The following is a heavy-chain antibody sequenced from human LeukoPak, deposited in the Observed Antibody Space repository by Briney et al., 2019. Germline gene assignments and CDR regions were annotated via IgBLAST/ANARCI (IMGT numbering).Heavy chain of an antibody. CDR3: AKDAGTSRNPSYYYYGMDV. CDR1: GFTFSSYA. V-gene: IGHV3-23*01. CDR2: ISGSGGST. Sequence: GGSLRLSCAASGFTFSSYAMSWVRQAPGKGLEWVSAISGSGGSTYYADSVKGRFTISRDNSKNTLYLQMNSLRAEDTAVYHCAKDAGTSRNPSYYYYGMDVWGQGTTVTVSS. J-gene: IGHJ6*02. D-gene: IGHD2-2*01.